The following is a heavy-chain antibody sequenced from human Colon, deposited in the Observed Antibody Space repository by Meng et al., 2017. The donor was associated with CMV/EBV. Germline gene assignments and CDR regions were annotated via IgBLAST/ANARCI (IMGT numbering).Heavy chain of an antibody. CDR2: IRYDGSNK. CDR3: AKVAHRVVPYYFDY. D-gene: IGHD2-2*01. J-gene: IGHJ4*02. CDR1: GFTFSSYG. V-gene: IGHV3-30*02. Sequence: GESLKISCAASGFTFSSYGMRWVRQAPGKGLEWVAFIRYDGSNKYYADSVKGRFTISRDNSKNTLYLQMNSLRAEDTAVYYCAKVAHRVVPYYFDYWGQGTLVTVSS.